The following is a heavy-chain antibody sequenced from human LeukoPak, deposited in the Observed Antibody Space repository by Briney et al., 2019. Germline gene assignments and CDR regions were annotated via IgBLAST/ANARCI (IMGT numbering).Heavy chain of an antibody. CDR1: GFTFSSYR. CDR3: ARERGYGGYKWFDP. J-gene: IGHJ5*02. CDR2: ISSSSDYI. V-gene: IGHV3-21*01. Sequence: GGSLGLSCAASGFTFSSYRMNWVRQAPGKGLEWVSCISSSSDYIYYADSAKGRFTISRDNAKSSLYPQMNSLRAEDTAVYYCARERGYGGYKWFDPWGQGTLVTVSS. D-gene: IGHD5-12*01.